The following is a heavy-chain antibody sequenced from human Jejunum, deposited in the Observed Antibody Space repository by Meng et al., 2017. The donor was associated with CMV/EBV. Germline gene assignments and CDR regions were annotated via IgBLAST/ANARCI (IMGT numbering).Heavy chain of an antibody. CDR2: IRYDGGER. CDR3: TRALDY. J-gene: IGHJ4*02. CDR1: GFNFKDYW. Sequence: LKISCAASGFNFKDYWMDWVRQAPGRGLEWVANIRYDGGERYYVNSVEGRFFIYRDNARNTLYLQMNSLRSDDSAIYYCTRALDYWGQGTPVTVSS. V-gene: IGHV3-7*04.